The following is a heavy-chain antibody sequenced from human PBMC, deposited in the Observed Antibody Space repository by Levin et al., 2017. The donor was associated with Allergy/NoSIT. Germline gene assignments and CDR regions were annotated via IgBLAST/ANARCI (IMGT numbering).Heavy chain of an antibody. CDR1: GITITNYF. J-gene: IGHJ6*02. CDR3: VRDLMTTVMTSPGV. CDR2: MSTSNTHT. D-gene: IGHD4-17*01. Sequence: GESLKISCAASGITITNYFVSWIRQPPGKGLEWISYMSTSNTHTNYADSVKGRFTISRDNAKNSLYLQMNSLRAEDTAVYYCVRDLMTTVMTSPGVWGQGTTVSVSS. V-gene: IGHV3-11*05.